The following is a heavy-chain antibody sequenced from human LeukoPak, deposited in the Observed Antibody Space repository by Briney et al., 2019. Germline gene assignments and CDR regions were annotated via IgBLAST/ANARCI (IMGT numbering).Heavy chain of an antibody. CDR3: ARDGSGSYLL. V-gene: IGHV4-59*01. J-gene: IGHJ1*01. D-gene: IGHD3-10*01. CDR2: IYYSGST. Sequence: SETLSLTCTVSGGSISSYYWSWIRQPPGKGLEWIGYIYYSGSTNYNPSLKSRVAISVDTSKNQFSLKLSSVTAADTAVYYCARDGSGSYLLWGQGTLVTVSS. CDR1: GGSISSYY.